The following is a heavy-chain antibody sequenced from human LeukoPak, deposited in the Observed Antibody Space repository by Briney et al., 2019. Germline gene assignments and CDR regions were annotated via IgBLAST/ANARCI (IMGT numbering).Heavy chain of an antibody. V-gene: IGHV3-7*01. CDR2: IQQDGSAK. CDR3: ARPGYSSSWPRGWWFDP. CDR1: GFTFSTYW. Sequence: GGSLRLSCAASGFTFSTYWMSWVRQAPGKGLEWVANIQQDGSAKYYVDSVKGRFTISRDNAKNSLYLQMSSLRAEDAAVYYCARPGYSSSWPRGWWFDPWGQGTLVTVSS. D-gene: IGHD6-13*01. J-gene: IGHJ5*02.